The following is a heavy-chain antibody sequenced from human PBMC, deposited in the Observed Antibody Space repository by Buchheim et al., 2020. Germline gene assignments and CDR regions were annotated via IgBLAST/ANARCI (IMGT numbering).Heavy chain of an antibody. CDR3: ARAKNSDCSGGSCYSFWFDP. J-gene: IGHJ5*02. V-gene: IGHV4-30-4*01. Sequence: QVQLQESGPGLVKPSQTLSLTCTVSGGSISSGDYYWSWIRQPPGKGLEWIGYIYYSGSTYYNPSLKSRVTISVDTSKNQFSLKLSSVTAADTAVYYCARAKNSDCSGGSCYSFWFDPWGQGTL. CDR1: GGSISSGDYY. CDR2: IYYSGST. D-gene: IGHD2-15*01.